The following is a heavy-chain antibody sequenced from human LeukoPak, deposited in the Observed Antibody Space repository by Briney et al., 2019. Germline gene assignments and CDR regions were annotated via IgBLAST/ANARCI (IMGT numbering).Heavy chain of an antibody. CDR1: GGSISSSSYY. D-gene: IGHD3-22*01. J-gene: IGHJ4*02. Sequence: PSETLSLTCTVSGGSISSSSYYWGWIRQPPGKGLEWIGSIYYSGSTYYNPSLKSRVTISVDTSKNQFSLKLSSVTAADTAVYYCAGDQYYYDSSGYLFDYWGQGTLVTVSS. CDR2: IYYSGST. CDR3: AGDQYYYDSSGYLFDY. V-gene: IGHV4-39*02.